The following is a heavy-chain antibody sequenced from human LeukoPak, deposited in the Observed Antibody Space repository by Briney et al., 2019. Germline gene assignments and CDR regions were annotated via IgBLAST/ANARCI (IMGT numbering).Heavy chain of an antibody. CDR1: GGSISSSSYY. V-gene: IGHV4-39*07. Sequence: PSETLSLTCTVSGGSISSSSYYWGWIRQPPGKGLEWIGSIYYSGSTYYNPSLKSRVTISVDTSKNQFSLKLSSVTAADTAVYYCASLADWYYYDDSGYPLGAFDIWGQGTMVTVSS. J-gene: IGHJ3*02. CDR2: IYYSGST. D-gene: IGHD3-22*01. CDR3: ASLADWYYYDDSGYPLGAFDI.